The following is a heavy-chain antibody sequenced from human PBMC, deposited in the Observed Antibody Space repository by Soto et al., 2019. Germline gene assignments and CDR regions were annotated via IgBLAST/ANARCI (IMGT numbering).Heavy chain of an antibody. CDR1: GYTFTGYY. CDR3: ARVPYYYGSGSTVDYYYGMDV. J-gene: IGHJ6*02. V-gene: IGHV1-2*04. Sequence: QVQLVQSGAEVKKPGASVKVSCKASGYTFTGYYMHWVRQAPGQGLEWMGWINPNSGGTNYAQKFQGWVTMTRDTSISTAYMELSRLRSDDTAVYYCARVPYYYGSGSTVDYYYGMDVWGQGTTVTVSS. CDR2: INPNSGGT. D-gene: IGHD3-10*01.